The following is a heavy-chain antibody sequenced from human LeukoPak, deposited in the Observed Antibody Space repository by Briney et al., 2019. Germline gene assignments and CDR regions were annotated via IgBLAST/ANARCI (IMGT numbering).Heavy chain of an antibody. CDR2: ISRDGRST. CDR3: AKHPAFDI. Sequence: GGSLRLSCAASGFTFSSHWMHWVRQVPGEGLVWVSRISRDGRSTAYADSVKGRFAISRDNAKNTLYLQMNSLRAEDTAVYYCAKHPAFDIWGQGTMVTVSS. J-gene: IGHJ3*02. V-gene: IGHV3-74*01. CDR1: GFTFSSHW.